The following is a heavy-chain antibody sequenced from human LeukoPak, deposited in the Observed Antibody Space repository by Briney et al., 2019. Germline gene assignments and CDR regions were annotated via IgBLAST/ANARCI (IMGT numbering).Heavy chain of an antibody. Sequence: PGGSLRLSCAASGFTLRDYAIHWVRQAPGKGLEGVSLSLINNDGHKTYYADSVKGRFTISRDNSRNSLYLQMNSLPIEDTALYFCTKGLRSGTYYNIFDYWSQGTLVTVSS. D-gene: IGHD3-10*01. CDR2: INNDGHKT. V-gene: IGHV3-43*02. J-gene: IGHJ4*02. CDR3: TKGLRSGTYYNIFDY. CDR1: GFTLRDYA.